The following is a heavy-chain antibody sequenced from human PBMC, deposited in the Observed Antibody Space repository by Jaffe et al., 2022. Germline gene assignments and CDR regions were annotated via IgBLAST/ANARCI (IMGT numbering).Heavy chain of an antibody. J-gene: IGHJ5*02. V-gene: IGHV7-4-1*02. CDR1: GDAFTTFD. Sequence: QVQVVQSGSELKKPGASVKVSCKASGDAFTTFDMNWVRQAPGQGPEWMGWINTKTGNPTYAQGFTGRFVFSLDTSVNTAFLEISSLEAEDTAVYYCARDIHIPAAGPWGQGTLVTVSS. CDR2: INTKTGNP. CDR3: ARDIHIPAAGP. D-gene: IGHD6-13*01.